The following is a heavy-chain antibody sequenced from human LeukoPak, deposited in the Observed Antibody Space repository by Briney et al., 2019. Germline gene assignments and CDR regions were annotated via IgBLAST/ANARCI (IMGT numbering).Heavy chain of an antibody. Sequence: PGGSLRLSCAASGFIFSSYSMSWVRQAPGKGLEWVSVITGSGGNTYYADSVKGRFTISKDNSKNTVYLQMSSLRVDDTAVYYCAKGLYSSGWSDFDYWGQGTLVTVSS. D-gene: IGHD6-19*01. CDR1: GFIFSSYS. J-gene: IGHJ4*02. CDR3: AKGLYSSGWSDFDY. V-gene: IGHV3-23*01. CDR2: ITGSGGNT.